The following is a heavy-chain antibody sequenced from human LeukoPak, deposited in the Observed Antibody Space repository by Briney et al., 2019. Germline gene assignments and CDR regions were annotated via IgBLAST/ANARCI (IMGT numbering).Heavy chain of an antibody. Sequence: SETLSLTCTVSGGPISSFYWSWIRQPPGKGLEWIGYISYSGSTTYNPSLKSRVTFSIDTSKNEFSLKLTSVTAADTAVYYCARDRDSGGRSDCWGQGTLVTVSS. CDR3: ARDRDSGGRSDC. CDR1: GGPISSFY. CDR2: ISYSGST. J-gene: IGHJ4*02. D-gene: IGHD2-15*01. V-gene: IGHV4-59*01.